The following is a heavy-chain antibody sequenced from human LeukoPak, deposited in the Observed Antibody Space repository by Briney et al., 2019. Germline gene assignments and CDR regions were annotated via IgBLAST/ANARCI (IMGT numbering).Heavy chain of an antibody. Sequence: ASVKVSCKASGGTFSSYAISWVLQAPGQGLEWMGWISVYNGNTNYAQKLQGRVTMTTDTSTSTAYMELRSLRSDDTAVYYCARGPSGCSSTSCYLDYWGQGTLVTVSS. D-gene: IGHD2-2*01. CDR3: ARGPSGCSSTSCYLDY. J-gene: IGHJ4*02. CDR2: ISVYNGNT. V-gene: IGHV1-18*01. CDR1: GGTFSSYA.